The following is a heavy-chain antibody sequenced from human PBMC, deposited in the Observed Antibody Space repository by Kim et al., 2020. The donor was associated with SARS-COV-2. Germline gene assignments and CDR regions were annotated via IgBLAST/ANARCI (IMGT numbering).Heavy chain of an antibody. Sequence: GGSLRLSCGASGFTFSNYAMTWVRQAPGKGLEWVSSIGGSGHAIYAASVTGRFTISRDNFKNTLFLQMDSLRAEDTAVYYCGKDPNGDYIGAFDFWGHGTMVTVSS. CDR3: GKDPNGDYIGAFDF. V-gene: IGHV3-23*01. CDR1: GFTFSNYA. J-gene: IGHJ3*01. CDR2: IGGSGHA. D-gene: IGHD4-17*01.